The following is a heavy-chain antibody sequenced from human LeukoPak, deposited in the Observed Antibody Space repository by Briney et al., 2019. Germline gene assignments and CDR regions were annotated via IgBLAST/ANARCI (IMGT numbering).Heavy chain of an antibody. J-gene: IGHJ3*02. D-gene: IGHD4-17*01. CDR1: GFTFSSYA. V-gene: IGHV3-30*14. CDR3: ARDRAVTKAFDI. Sequence: GGSLRLSCAASGFTFSSYAMHWVRQAPGKGLEWVAVISYDGSNKYYADSVKGRFTISRDNSKNTLYLQMNSLRAEDTAVYYCARDRAVTKAFDIWGQGTMVTVSS. CDR2: ISYDGSNK.